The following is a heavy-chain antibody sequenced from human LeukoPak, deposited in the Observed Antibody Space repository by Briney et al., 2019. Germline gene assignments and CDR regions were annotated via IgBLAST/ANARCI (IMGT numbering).Heavy chain of an antibody. CDR2: IYPGDSDT. CDR1: GYSFTNYW. CDR3: ARGAYPFDY. V-gene: IGHV5-51*01. J-gene: IGHJ4*02. Sequence: GESLQISCKGYGYSFTNYWIGWVRQMPGKGLEWMGIIYPGDSDTKYSPSFQGQVTISADKSISTVYLQWSSLKASDSAMYYCARGAYPFDYWGQGTLVTVSS.